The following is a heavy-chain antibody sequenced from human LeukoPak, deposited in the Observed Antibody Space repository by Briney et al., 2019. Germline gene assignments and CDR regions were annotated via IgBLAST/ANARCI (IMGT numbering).Heavy chain of an antibody. D-gene: IGHD3-22*01. CDR1: GGSISSYY. CDR3: AKHHLYYYDSSGYFY. V-gene: IGHV4-4*07. CDR2: IYTSGST. J-gene: IGHJ4*02. Sequence: SETLSLTCTVSGGSISSYYWSWIRQPAGKGLEWIGRIYTSGSTNYNPSLKSRVTMSVDTSKNQFSLKLSSVTAADTAVYYCAKHHLYYYDSSGYFYWGQGTLVTVSS.